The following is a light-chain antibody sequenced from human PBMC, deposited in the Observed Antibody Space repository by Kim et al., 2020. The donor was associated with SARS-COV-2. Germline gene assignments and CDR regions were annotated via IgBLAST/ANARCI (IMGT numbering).Light chain of an antibody. V-gene: IGLV8-61*01. CDR3: LLYMGSGMWA. CDR2: NTN. J-gene: IGLJ3*02. Sequence: QTVVTQEPSFSVSPGGTVTLTCGLTSGSVSTDFYPSWYQQTPGQAPRTLIFNTNLRSSGVPDRFSGSILGNRAALTITGAQADDESDYYCLLYMGSGMWACGGGTKVTVL. CDR1: SGSVSTDFY.